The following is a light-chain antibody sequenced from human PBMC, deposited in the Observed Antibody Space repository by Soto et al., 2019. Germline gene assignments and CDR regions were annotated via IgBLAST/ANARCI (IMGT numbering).Light chain of an antibody. V-gene: IGKV1-5*03. CDR1: QTISSW. CDR3: QRYNRYAEA. J-gene: IGKJ1*01. CDR2: KAS. Sequence: QMIPYHSNLSGSVEDGDPITCRASQTISSWLAWYQQKPGKAPKLLIYKASTLKSGVPSRFSGSGSGTEFTLTISSLQPYDFATYYCQRYNRYAEAVGQGTKVDIK.